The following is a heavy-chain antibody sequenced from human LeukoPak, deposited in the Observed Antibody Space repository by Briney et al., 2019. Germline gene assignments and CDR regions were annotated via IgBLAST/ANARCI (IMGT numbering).Heavy chain of an antibody. CDR3: ARDQDYDSSGYYAFDY. J-gene: IGHJ4*02. CDR2: ISGTSTAI. D-gene: IGHD3-22*01. V-gene: IGHV3-48*04. CDR1: GFTFSSSN. Sequence: PGGSLRLSCAASGFTFSSSNMHWVRQAPGKGLEWVSFISGTSTAIYYADSVKGRFTISRDNAKNSLYLQMNSLRAEDTAVYYCARDQDYDSSGYYAFDYWGQGTLVTVSS.